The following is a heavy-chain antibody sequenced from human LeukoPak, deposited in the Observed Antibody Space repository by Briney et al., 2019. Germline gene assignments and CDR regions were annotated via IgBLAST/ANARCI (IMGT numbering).Heavy chain of an antibody. CDR3: ARVPGYCSGGSYFYYFDY. CDR1: GASISSYY. Sequence: SETLSLTCTVSGASISSYYWSWIRQPPGKGLELIGSFHYSGDTKYNPSLQSRVTMSGDTSKNQFSLMLSSVTAADTAVYYCARVPGYCSGGSYFYYFDYWGQGTLVTVSS. V-gene: IGHV4-59*01. D-gene: IGHD2-15*01. CDR2: FHYSGDT. J-gene: IGHJ4*02.